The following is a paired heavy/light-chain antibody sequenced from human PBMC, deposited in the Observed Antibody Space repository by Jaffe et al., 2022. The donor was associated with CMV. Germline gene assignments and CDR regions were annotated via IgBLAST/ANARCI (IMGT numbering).Heavy chain of an antibody. Sequence: QLQLQESGPGLVKPSETLFLTCTVSGASISSSSHSWGWIRQPPGKGLEWIGSTHSSWSTYYNPSLESRVTMSVDTSKNHFSLKLSSVTAADTAVYYCGKHDSGNYQAYFDSWGQGTLVTVSS. V-gene: IGHV4-39*01. D-gene: IGHD1-26*01. CDR1: GASISSSSHS. CDR2: THSSWST. J-gene: IGHJ4*02. CDR3: GKHDSGNYQAYFDS.
Light chain of an antibody. J-gene: IGKJ4*01. V-gene: IGKV3-15*01. CDR3: QQYHNWPVT. CDR2: DAS. Sequence: EIVMTQSPATLSVSPGERATLSCRASQSVSSNLAWSQQKPGQAPRLLVYDASTRATGIPARFSGGGSGTEFTLTISSLQSEDFAVYYCQQYHNWPVTFGGGTKVEIK. CDR1: QSVSSN.